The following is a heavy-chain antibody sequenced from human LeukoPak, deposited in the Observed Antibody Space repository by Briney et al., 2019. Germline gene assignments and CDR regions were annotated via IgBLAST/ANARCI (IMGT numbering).Heavy chain of an antibody. CDR3: AKDQDYYDSSGYYYADY. CDR1: GFTSSTYA. Sequence: GGSLRLSCAASGFTSSTYAMSWVCQAPGKGLEWVSGISSSGSGDNTYYADSIKGRFTISRDNSKNTLYLQMNSLRAEDTAVYYCAKDQDYYDSSGYYYADYWGQGTLVTVSS. CDR2: ISSSGSGDNT. D-gene: IGHD3-22*01. V-gene: IGHV3-23*01. J-gene: IGHJ4*02.